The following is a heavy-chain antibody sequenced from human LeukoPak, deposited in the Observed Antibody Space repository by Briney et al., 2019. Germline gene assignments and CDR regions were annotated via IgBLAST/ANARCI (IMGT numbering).Heavy chain of an antibody. CDR3: VRGPNDWRGCEF. CDR1: GFTFGSHW. V-gene: IGHV3-74*01. D-gene: IGHD3-9*01. J-gene: IGHJ1*01. CDR2: IGPDGRTI. Sequence: WGSLRLTCAASGFTFGSHWVHWVRQVPGMGLLWVSCIGPDGRTIRYADSVKGRFTISRDNAKNTLYLQMNGLRVDDTTVYYCVRGPNDWRGCEFGGQDTLVTVSS.